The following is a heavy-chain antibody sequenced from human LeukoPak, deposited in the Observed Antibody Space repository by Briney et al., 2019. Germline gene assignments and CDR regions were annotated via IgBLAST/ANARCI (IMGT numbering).Heavy chain of an antibody. D-gene: IGHD6-13*01. Sequence: GGSLRLSCAASGFTFSSYSMNWVRQAPGKRLEWVSSISSSSSYIYYADSVKGRFTISRDNAKNSLYLQMNSLRAEDTAVYYCARDVGIAAADDFDYWGQGTLVTVSS. CDR1: GFTFSSYS. CDR3: ARDVGIAAADDFDY. CDR2: ISSSSSYI. J-gene: IGHJ4*02. V-gene: IGHV3-21*01.